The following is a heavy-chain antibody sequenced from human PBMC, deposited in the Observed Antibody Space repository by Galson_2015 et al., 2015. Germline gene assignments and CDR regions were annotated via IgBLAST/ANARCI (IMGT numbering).Heavy chain of an antibody. J-gene: IGHJ5*02. D-gene: IGHD3-10*01. Sequence: SLRLSCAASGFTFSSYSMNWVRQAPGKGLEWVSYISSSSSTIYYADSVKGRFTISRDNAKNSLYLQMNSLRDEDTAVYYCAREREEGSIWFGESNWFDPWGQGTLVTVSS. CDR2: ISSSSSTI. CDR1: GFTFSSYS. CDR3: AREREEGSIWFGESNWFDP. V-gene: IGHV3-48*02.